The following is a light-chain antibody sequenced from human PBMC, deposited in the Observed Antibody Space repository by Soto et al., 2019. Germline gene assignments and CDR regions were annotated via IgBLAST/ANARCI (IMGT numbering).Light chain of an antibody. CDR1: QSIRSY. Sequence: DIQMTQSPSSLSASVGDRVTITCRASQSIRSYLNWYQQKLGKAPKLLIYTASNLQSGVPSRFSGSGSGTDFTLTINILQPEDFATYYCQHSYSSPQTFGQGTKVEI. CDR3: QHSYSSPQT. V-gene: IGKV1-39*01. J-gene: IGKJ1*01. CDR2: TAS.